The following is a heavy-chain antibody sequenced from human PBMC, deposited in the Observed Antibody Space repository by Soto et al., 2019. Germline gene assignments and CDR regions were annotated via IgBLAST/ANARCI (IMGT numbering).Heavy chain of an antibody. V-gene: IGHV3-23*01. D-gene: IGHD6-6*01. CDR2: ISGSGGTT. CDR1: GFTLSSFA. J-gene: IGHJ4*02. Sequence: PGGSLRLSCAASGFTLSSFAMSWVRQAPGKGLEWVSGISGSGGTTYYADSAKGRFTISRDNSKNTLYLQMNSLRAEDTAVYYCAKDSSSIYWGQGNLVTVSS. CDR3: AKDSSSIY.